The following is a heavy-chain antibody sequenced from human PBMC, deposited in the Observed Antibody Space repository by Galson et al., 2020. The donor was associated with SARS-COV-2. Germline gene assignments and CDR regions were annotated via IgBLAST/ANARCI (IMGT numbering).Heavy chain of an antibody. CDR3: AVQLLYVRYFQH. J-gene: IGHJ1*01. D-gene: IGHD2-2*02. V-gene: IGHV4-34*01. CDR1: GGSFSGYY. CDR2: INNSGRT. Sequence: ETSETLSLTCAVYGGSFSGYYWSWIRQPPGKGLEWIGEINNSGRTNYNPSLKSRVTISVDTSKNQFSLKLSSVTAADTAVYYCAVQLLYVRYFQHWGQGTLVTVSS.